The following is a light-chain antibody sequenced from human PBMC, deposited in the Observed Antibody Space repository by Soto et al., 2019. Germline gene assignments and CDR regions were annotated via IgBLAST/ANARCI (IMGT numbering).Light chain of an antibody. J-gene: IGKJ5*01. CDR1: QTVSSY. Sequence: EVVLTQSPATLSLSPGESATLSCRASQTVSSYLAWYQHKPGQPPRLLIYDVSNRATGIPARFSGSGSGTDFPLTSSSLEREDFAVYFCHQRSIWQTTFGQGTRLEI. CDR2: DVS. CDR3: HQRSIWQTT. V-gene: IGKV3-11*01.